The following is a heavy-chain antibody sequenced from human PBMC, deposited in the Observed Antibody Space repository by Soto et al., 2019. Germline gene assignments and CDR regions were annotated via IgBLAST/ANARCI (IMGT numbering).Heavy chain of an antibody. CDR1: GGSISSGDYY. V-gene: IGHV4-30-4*01. J-gene: IGHJ4*02. Sequence: GPGPRTASETLSLTCTVSGGSISSGDYYWSWIRQPPGKGLEWIGYIYYSGSTYYNPSLKSRVTISVDTSKNQFSLKLSSVTAADTAVYYCARDDYDSSGYYFDYWGQRTLVTVSS. CDR3: ARDDYDSSGYYFDY. D-gene: IGHD3-22*01. CDR2: IYYSGST.